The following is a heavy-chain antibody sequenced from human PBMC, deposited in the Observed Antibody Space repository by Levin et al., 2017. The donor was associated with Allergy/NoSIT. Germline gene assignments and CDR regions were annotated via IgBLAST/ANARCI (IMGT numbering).Heavy chain of an antibody. CDR1: GYTFTGYY. Sequence: ASVKVSCKASGYTFTGYYMHWVRQAPGQGLEWMGWINPNSGGTNYAQKFQGRVTMTRDTSISTAYMELSRLTSDDTAVYFCARDWSAPLWGPPNFWGQGTLVTVSS. J-gene: IGHJ4*02. V-gene: IGHV1-2*02. D-gene: IGHD7-27*01. CDR2: INPNSGGT. CDR3: ARDWSAPLWGPPNF.